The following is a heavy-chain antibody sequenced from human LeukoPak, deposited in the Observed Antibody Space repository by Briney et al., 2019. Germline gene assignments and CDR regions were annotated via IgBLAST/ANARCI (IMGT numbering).Heavy chain of an antibody. CDR2: ITTDESAT. V-gene: IGHV3-74*01. CDR3: ARDNGYYSDSRDAFDI. J-gene: IGHJ3*02. D-gene: IGHD3-22*01. CDR1: GFSFSHYW. Sequence: QPGGSLRLSCDASGFSFSHYWMHWVRQAPGKGLVWVSRITTDESATAYADSVKGRFTISRDNAKNTLYLQMNSLRVEDTAVYFCARDNGYYSDSRDAFDIWGQGTMVTVSS.